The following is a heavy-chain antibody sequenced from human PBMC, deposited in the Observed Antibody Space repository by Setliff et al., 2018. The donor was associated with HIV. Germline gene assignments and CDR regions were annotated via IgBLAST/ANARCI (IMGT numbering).Heavy chain of an antibody. Sequence: PAETLSLTCTVSGGSISSSSYYWGWIRQPPGRGREWIGSIYYSGSTYYNPSLKSRVTISVDTSKNQFSLKLSSVTAADTAVYYCARTLIVVVWVGAFDIWGQGTMVTVSS. V-gene: IGHV4-39*01. D-gene: IGHD2-21*01. CDR3: ARTLIVVVWVGAFDI. J-gene: IGHJ3*02. CDR2: IYYSGST. CDR1: GGSISSSSYY.